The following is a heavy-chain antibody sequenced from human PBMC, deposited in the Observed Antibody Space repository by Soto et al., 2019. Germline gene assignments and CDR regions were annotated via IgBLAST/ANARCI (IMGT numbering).Heavy chain of an antibody. D-gene: IGHD3-16*02. CDR2: IYYSGST. J-gene: IGHJ5*02. CDR1: GGAISSGGYY. Sequence: SETLSLTCTVSGGAISSGGYYWSWIRQHPGNGLEWIGYIYYSGSTYYNPSLKRRVTISVYTSKNQFSLKLSSVTAADTAVYYCARVMITFGGVIANNWFDPWGQGTLVTVAS. V-gene: IGHV4-31*03. CDR3: ARVMITFGGVIANNWFDP.